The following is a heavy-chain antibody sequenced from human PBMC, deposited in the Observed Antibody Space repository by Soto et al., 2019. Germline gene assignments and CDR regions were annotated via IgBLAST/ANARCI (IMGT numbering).Heavy chain of an antibody. V-gene: IGHV2-26*01. CDR2: IFSNDEK. J-gene: IGHJ6*02. CDR3: ARMFGSGYYYYYYGMDV. CDR1: GFSLSNARMG. Sequence: QVTLKESGPVLVKPTETLTLTCTVSGFSLSNARMGVSWIRQPPGKALEWLAHIFSNDEKSYNTSLKSRLTISKDTSKSQVVLTMTNMDPVDTATYYRARMFGSGYYYYYYGMDVWGQGTTVTVSS. D-gene: IGHD3-22*01.